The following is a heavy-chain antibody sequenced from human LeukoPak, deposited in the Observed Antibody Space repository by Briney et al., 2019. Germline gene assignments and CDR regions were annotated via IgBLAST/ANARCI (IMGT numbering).Heavy chain of an antibody. J-gene: IGHJ5*02. CDR1: GYTFTSYY. D-gene: IGHD5-12*01. Sequence: ASVKVSCKASGYTFTSYYMHWVRQAPGQGLEWMGIINPNGGSTSYAQKFQGRVTMTRDTSTSTVYMELSSLRSEDTAVYYCARARGYSGYDINWFDPWGQGTLVTVSS. V-gene: IGHV1-46*01. CDR2: INPNGGST. CDR3: ARARGYSGYDINWFDP.